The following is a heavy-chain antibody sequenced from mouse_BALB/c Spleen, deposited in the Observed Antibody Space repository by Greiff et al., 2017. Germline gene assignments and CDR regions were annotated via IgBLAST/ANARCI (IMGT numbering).Heavy chain of an antibody. CDR1: GYTFTSYW. V-gene: IGHV1-69*02. Sequence: QVQLKQPGAELVKPGASVKLSCKASGYTFTSYWMHWVKQRPGQGLEWIGEIDPSDSYTNYNQKFKGKATLTVDKSSSTAYMQLSSLTSEDSAVYYCARNWDWFAYWGQGTLVTVSA. D-gene: IGHD4-1*01. CDR2: IDPSDSYT. CDR3: ARNWDWFAY. J-gene: IGHJ3*01.